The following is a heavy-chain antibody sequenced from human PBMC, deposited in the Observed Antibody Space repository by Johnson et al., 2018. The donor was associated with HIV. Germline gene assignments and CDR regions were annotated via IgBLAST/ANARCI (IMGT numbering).Heavy chain of an antibody. V-gene: IGHV3-43D*03. Sequence: VESGGVVVQPGGSLRLSCAASGFTFDDYAMHWVRQPPGKGLEWVSLISWDGGSTYYGDSVKGRFTISRDNSKNSLYLQMKNLTAEDTAIYFCAKDSGNYGDNVFDIWGQGTTVIVSS. CDR3: AKDSGNYGDNVFDI. CDR1: GFTFDDYA. D-gene: IGHD3-10*01. J-gene: IGHJ3*02. CDR2: ISWDGGST.